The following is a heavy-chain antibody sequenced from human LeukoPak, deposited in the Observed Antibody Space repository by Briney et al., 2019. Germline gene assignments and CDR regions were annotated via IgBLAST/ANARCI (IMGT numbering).Heavy chain of an antibody. J-gene: IGHJ5*02. V-gene: IGHV4-34*01. CDR2: INHSGST. CDR3: ARPGRLFDP. CDR1: GGSFSGYY. Sequence: SETLSLTCAVYGGSFSGYYWSWIRQPPGKGLEWIGEINHSGSTYYNPSLKSRVTISVDTSKNQFSLKLSSVTAADTAVYYCARPGRLFDPWGQGTLVTVSS.